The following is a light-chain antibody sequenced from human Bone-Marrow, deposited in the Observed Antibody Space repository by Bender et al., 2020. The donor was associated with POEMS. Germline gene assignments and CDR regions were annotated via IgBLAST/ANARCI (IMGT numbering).Light chain of an antibody. Sequence: QSALTQPPSASGSPGQSVTISCTGSSSDVGGYNFVSWYQQHPGRAPKLMIYEVTKRPPGVPDRFPGSKSGNTASLTVSGLQAEDEADYYCSSYAGSNTVVCGGGPKLIVV. CDR3: SSYAGSNTVV. CDR2: EVT. J-gene: IGLJ2*01. CDR1: SSDVGGYNF. V-gene: IGLV2-8*01.